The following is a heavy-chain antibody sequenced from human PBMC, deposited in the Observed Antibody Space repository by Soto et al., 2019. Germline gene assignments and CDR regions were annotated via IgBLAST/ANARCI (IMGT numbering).Heavy chain of an antibody. J-gene: IGHJ4*02. Sequence: EVQLVESGGGLVKPGGSLRLSCAASGFTFSSYSMNWVRQAPGKGLEWVSSISRSSSYIYYADSVKGRFTNSRDNAKHFRYLPMNRLRGEGTGLYYCAVHGRYSYVNVYWVQGTLVTVSS. CDR3: AVHGRYSYVNVY. CDR2: ISRSSSYI. D-gene: IGHD5-18*01. CDR1: GFTFSSYS. V-gene: IGHV3-21*03.